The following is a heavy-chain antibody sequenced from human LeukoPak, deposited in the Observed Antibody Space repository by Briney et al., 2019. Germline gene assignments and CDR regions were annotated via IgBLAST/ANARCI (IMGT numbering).Heavy chain of an antibody. CDR1: GFTFSSYG. J-gene: IGHJ3*02. CDR3: AKGRRYCSSTSCRTGAFDI. Sequence: PGGSLRLSCAASGFTFSSYGVHWVRQAPGKGLEWVAVIWYDGGNKYYADSVKGRFTISRDNSKNTLYLQMNSLRAEDTAVYHCAKGRRYCSSTSCRTGAFDIWGQGTMVTVSS. D-gene: IGHD2-2*01. CDR2: IWYDGGNK. V-gene: IGHV3-33*06.